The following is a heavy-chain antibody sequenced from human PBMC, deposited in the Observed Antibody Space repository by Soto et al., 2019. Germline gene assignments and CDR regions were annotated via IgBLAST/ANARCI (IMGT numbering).Heavy chain of an antibody. CDR1: GFTFSTYA. Sequence: QVQLVEAGGGVVQPGRSLRLSCAASGFTFSTYAVHWVRQAPGKGLEWVSVISNDESKKYYADSVKGRFTISRDNSNNTVYLQMNSLRAEDKAVYYCARSIAVAGLDYWGPGTLVTVSS. CDR3: ARSIAVAGLDY. D-gene: IGHD6-19*01. J-gene: IGHJ4*02. V-gene: IGHV3-30-3*01. CDR2: ISNDESKK.